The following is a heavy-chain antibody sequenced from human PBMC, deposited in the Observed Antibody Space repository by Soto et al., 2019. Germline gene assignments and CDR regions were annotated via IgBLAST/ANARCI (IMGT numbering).Heavy chain of an antibody. D-gene: IGHD3-22*01. CDR2: IYSGGST. J-gene: IGHJ3*01. V-gene: IGHV3-66*01. CDR1: GFTVSSNY. Sequence: EVQLVESGGGLVQPGGSLRLSCAASGFTVSSNYMSWVRQAPGKGLEWVSVIYSGGSTFYADSVKGRFTISRDNSKNTLYLLMNSLRAEVTAVYYCARNYYDISGYYYGGDFDVWGQGTMVTVSS. CDR3: ARNYYDISGYYYGGDFDV.